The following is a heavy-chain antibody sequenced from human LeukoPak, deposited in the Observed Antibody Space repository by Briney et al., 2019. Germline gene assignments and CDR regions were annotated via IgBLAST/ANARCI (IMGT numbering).Heavy chain of an antibody. Sequence: SVKVSCKASGGTFSSYAISWVRQAPGQGLEWMGGIIPIFGTANYAQKFQGRVTITADESTSTAYMELSSLRSEDTAVYYCARAVRGDNRFDPWGQGTLVTVSS. D-gene: IGHD3-10*01. V-gene: IGHV1-69*13. J-gene: IGHJ5*02. CDR3: ARAVRGDNRFDP. CDR1: GGTFSSYA. CDR2: IIPIFGTA.